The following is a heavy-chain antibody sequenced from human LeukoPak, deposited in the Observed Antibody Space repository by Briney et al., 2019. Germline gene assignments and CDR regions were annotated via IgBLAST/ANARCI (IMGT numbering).Heavy chain of an antibody. V-gene: IGHV1-8*01. CDR2: MNPNSGNT. CDR3: ARPRWFLHYNWFDP. D-gene: IGHD3-10*01. CDR1: GYTCTSYD. J-gene: IGHJ5*02. Sequence: ASVKISCKAAGYTCTSYDINGGRQATGQGGEGMGWMNPNSGNTGYAQKFQGRVTMTMNTSISTAYMELSSLRSEDTAVYYCARPRWFLHYNWFDPWGQGTLVTVSS.